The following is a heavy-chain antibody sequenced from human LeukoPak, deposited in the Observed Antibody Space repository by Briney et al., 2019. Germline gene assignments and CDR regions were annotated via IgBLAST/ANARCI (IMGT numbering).Heavy chain of an antibody. J-gene: IGHJ4*02. CDR3: ARDLPRLAFYFDY. Sequence: GGSLRLSCAASGFTFSSYSMNWVRQAPGKGLEWVSYISSSSSIIYHADSAKGRFTISRDNAKNALYLQMNSLRAEDTAVCYCARDLPRLAFYFDYWGQGTLVTVSS. D-gene: IGHD6-25*01. CDR1: GFTFSSYS. V-gene: IGHV3-48*01. CDR2: ISSSSSII.